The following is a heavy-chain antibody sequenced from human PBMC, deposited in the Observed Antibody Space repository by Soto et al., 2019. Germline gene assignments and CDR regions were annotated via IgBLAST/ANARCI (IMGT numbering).Heavy chain of an antibody. CDR1: GYTFGNND. V-gene: IGHV1-8*01. Sequence: ASVKVSCKASGYTFGNNDISWVRQATGQGLEWMGWMNPNSGNTGYAQKFQGRVSMTRNTSITTAYLELSSLRSDDTAIYYCARMATSGTLNWFDPWGQGTLVSVSS. CDR2: MNPNSGNT. J-gene: IGHJ5*02. CDR3: ARMATSGTLNWFDP.